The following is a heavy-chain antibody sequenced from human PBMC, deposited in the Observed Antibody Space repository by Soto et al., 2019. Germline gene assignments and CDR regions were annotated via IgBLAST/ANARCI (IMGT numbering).Heavy chain of an antibody. Sequence: QVQMVQSGPEVKKPGASVKISCKASEQTITGHYIQWVRQAPGQGLEWRGWINPKGDGKKYAQHFQGRITVTRDTSINTCYMELRALTSDDTAVYYRASVPLSYTNNDDLEHWVQGTLVTVSS. CDR2: INPKGDGK. V-gene: IGHV1-2*02. J-gene: IGHJ4*02. CDR3: ASVPLSYTNNDDLEH. D-gene: IGHD1-1*01. CDR1: EQTITGHY.